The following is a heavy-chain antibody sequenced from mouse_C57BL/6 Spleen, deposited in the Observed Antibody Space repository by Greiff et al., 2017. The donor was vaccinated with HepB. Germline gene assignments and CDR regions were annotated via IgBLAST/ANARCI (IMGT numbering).Heavy chain of an antibody. Sequence: VQLQQPGAELVKPGASVKLSCKASGYTFTSYWMQWVKQRPGQGLEWIGEIDPSDSYTNYNQKFKGKATLTVDTSSSTAYMQLSSLTSEDSAVYYCARADGSSYWFAYWGQGTLVTVSA. J-gene: IGHJ3*01. D-gene: IGHD1-1*01. CDR3: ARADGSSYWFAY. CDR1: GYTFTSYW. CDR2: IDPSDSYT. V-gene: IGHV1-50*01.